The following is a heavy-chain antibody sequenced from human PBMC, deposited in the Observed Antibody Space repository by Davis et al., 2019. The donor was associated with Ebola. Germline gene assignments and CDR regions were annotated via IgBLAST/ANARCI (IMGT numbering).Heavy chain of an antibody. CDR1: GYTFTSYG. V-gene: IGHV1-18*01. CDR3: VRSGYSYGYGMDV. Sequence: ASVKVSCKASGYTFTSYGISWVRQAPGQGLEWMGWISAYNGNTNYAQKFQGRITMTRNTSISTAYMDLSSLRSEDTAVYYCVRSGYSYGYGMDVWGQGTTVTVSS. D-gene: IGHD5-18*01. J-gene: IGHJ6*01. CDR2: ISAYNGNT.